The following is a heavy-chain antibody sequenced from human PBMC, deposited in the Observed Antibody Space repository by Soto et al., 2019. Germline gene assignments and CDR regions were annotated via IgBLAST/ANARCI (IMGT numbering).Heavy chain of an antibody. CDR1: GGSISSGGYY. CDR2: IYYSGST. CDR3: ARRAGSGSYYLKD. V-gene: IGHV4-31*11. J-gene: IGHJ4*02. D-gene: IGHD3-10*01. Sequence: PSETLSLTCAVSGGSISSGGYYWSWIRQHPGKGLEWIGYIYYSGSTYYNPSLKSRVTISVDTSKNQFSLKLSSVTAADTAVYYCARRAGSGSYYLKDWVQGTLVTVSS.